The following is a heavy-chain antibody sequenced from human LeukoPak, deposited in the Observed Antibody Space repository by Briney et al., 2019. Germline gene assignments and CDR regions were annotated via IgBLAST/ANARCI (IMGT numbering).Heavy chain of an antibody. CDR1: GDSISSGTYY. J-gene: IGHJ5*02. Sequence: PSQTLSLTCTVSGDSISSGTYYWIWIRQPPGKGLEWIGSIYHSGSTYYNPSLKSRVTISVDTSKNQFSLKLSSVTAADTAVYYCARPRASYYYDSSGYSNWFDPWGQGTLVTVSS. V-gene: IGHV4-38-2*02. CDR2: IYHSGST. CDR3: ARPRASYYYDSSGYSNWFDP. D-gene: IGHD3-22*01.